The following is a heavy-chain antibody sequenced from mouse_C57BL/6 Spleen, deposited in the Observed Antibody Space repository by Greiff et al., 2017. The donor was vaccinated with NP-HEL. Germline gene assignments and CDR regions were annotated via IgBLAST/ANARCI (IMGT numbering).Heavy chain of an antibody. J-gene: IGHJ2*01. CDR2: IYPGNSDT. CDR1: GYTFTSYW. D-gene: IGHD1-1*01. CDR3: TRSYYGSSYGYYFDY. V-gene: IGHV1-5*01. Sequence: VQLQQSGTVLARPGASVKMSCKTSGYTFTSYWMHWVKQRPGQGLEWIGAIYPGNSDTSYNQKFKGKAKLTAVTSASTAYMELSSLTNEDSAVYYCTRSYYGSSYGYYFDYWGQGTTLTVSS.